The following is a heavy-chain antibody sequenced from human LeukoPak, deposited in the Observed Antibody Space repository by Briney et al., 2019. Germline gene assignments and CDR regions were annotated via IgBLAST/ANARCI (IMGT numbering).Heavy chain of an antibody. Sequence: GGSLRLSCAASGFTFSSYAMSGVRQAPGKGLEWVSAISGSGGSTYYADSVKGRFTISRDNSKNTLYLQMNSLRAEDTAVYYCAKDRVVVVAAAFDYWGQGTLVTVSS. CDR2: ISGSGGST. J-gene: IGHJ4*02. CDR1: GFTFSSYA. V-gene: IGHV3-23*01. CDR3: AKDRVVVVAAAFDY. D-gene: IGHD2-15*01.